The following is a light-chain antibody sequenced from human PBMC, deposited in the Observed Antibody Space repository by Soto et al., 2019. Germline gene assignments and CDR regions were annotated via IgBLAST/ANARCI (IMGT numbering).Light chain of an antibody. J-gene: IGKJ4*01. CDR1: QSVSSNY. Sequence: EIVLTQSPGTLSLSPGERATLPCRASQSVSSNYLAWYQQKPGQAPRLVIYGASSRATGIPDRFSGSGSGTDFTLTISRLEPEDFAVYYCQQYGSSPLTFGGWTKVEIK. CDR2: GAS. CDR3: QQYGSSPLT. V-gene: IGKV3-20*01.